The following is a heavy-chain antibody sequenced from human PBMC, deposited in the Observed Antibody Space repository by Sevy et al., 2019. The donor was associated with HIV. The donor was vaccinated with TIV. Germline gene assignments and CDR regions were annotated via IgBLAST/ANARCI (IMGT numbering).Heavy chain of an antibody. CDR2: ISKSGSTM. J-gene: IGHJ4*02. Sequence: GGSLRLSCAASRFTFSDYYMGWIRQAPGRGLEWVSYISKSGSTMYYADSVKGRFTISRDNARNSLYLQMNSLRAEDTAVYFCARAMGSYTFDYWGQGTLVTVSS. D-gene: IGHD1-26*01. CDR1: RFTFSDYY. CDR3: ARAMGSYTFDY. V-gene: IGHV3-11*01.